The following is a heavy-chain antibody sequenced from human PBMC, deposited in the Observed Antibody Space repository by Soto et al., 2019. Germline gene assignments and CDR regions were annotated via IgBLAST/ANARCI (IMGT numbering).Heavy chain of an antibody. V-gene: IGHV3-7*01. CDR2: IKQDGSEK. Sequence: AGGSLRLSCAASGFTFSKYWMSWVRQAPGKGLEWVANIKQDGSEKYYVDSVKGRFTISRDNAKNSLYLQMNSLGAEDTAVYFCASGLWTFQHWGQGTLVTVSS. J-gene: IGHJ1*01. CDR3: ASGLWTFQH. D-gene: IGHD3-10*01. CDR1: GFTFSKYW.